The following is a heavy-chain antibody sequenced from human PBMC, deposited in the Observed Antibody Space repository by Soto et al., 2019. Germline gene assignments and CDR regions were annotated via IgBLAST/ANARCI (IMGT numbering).Heavy chain of an antibody. V-gene: IGHV4-34*01. Sequence: PSDTVSLTCAVYGGSFSGYYWSWIRQPPGKGLEWIGEINHSGSTNYNPSLKSRVTISVDTSKNQFYLKLSSVTAADTAVYYCARRKDYYYGMDVWGQGTTVTVSS. J-gene: IGHJ6*02. CDR1: GGSFSGYY. CDR2: INHSGST. CDR3: ARRKDYYYGMDV.